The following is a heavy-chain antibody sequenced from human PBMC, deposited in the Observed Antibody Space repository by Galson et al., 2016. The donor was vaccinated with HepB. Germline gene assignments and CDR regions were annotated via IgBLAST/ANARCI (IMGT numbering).Heavy chain of an antibody. D-gene: IGHD1-26*01. CDR2: ISYDGSKK. CDR1: GFTFSNYA. CDR3: ASEIPSGNCYPDS. V-gene: IGHV3-30-3*01. Sequence: SLRLSCAASGFTFSNYAMHWVRQAPGKGLEWVAVISYDGSKKYYADSVKGRFTISRDNSENTLYLQMNNLRADDTAVYYCASEIPSGNCYPDSWGQGTLVTVSS. J-gene: IGHJ4*02.